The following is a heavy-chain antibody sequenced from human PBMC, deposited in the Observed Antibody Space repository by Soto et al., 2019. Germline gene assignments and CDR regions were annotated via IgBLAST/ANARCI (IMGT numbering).Heavy chain of an antibody. CDR2: ISYDGSNK. CDR3: WFSAYYDFWSGYYGPSGMDV. D-gene: IGHD3-3*01. J-gene: IGHJ6*02. V-gene: IGHV3-30*03. CDR1: GFTFSSYG. Sequence: LRLSCAASGFTFSSYGMHWVRQAPGKGLEWVAVISYDGSNKYYADSVKGRFTISRDNSKNTLYLQMNSLRAEDTAVYYCWFSAYYDFWSGYYGPSGMDVWGQGTTVTVSS.